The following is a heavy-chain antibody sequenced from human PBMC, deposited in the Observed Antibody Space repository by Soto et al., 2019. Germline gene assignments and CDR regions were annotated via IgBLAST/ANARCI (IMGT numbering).Heavy chain of an antibody. CDR1: GFAFSDIY. J-gene: IGHJ6*02. CDR2: ISGSGGST. CDR3: AKVITVTRLIGGMDV. V-gene: IGHV3-23*01. D-gene: IGHD4-17*01. Sequence: GGSLRLSCAASGFAFSDIYMSWVRQAPGKGLEWVSAISGSGGSTYYADSVKGRFTISRDNSKNTLYLQMNSLRAEDTAVYYCAKVITVTRLIGGMDVWGQGTTVTVSS.